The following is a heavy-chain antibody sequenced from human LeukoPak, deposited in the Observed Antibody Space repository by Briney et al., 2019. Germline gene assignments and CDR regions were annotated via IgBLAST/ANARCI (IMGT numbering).Heavy chain of an antibody. V-gene: IGHV3-21*01. J-gene: IGHJ4*02. Sequence: GGSLRLSCAASGFTFSSYSMNWVRQAPGKGLEWVSSISSSSSYIYYADSVKGRFTISRDNAKNSLYLQMNSLRAEDTAVYYCARRAKGGSSSPSLYDYWGQGTLVTVSS. D-gene: IGHD6-13*01. CDR3: ARRAKGGSSSPSLYDY. CDR2: ISSSSSYI. CDR1: GFTFSSYS.